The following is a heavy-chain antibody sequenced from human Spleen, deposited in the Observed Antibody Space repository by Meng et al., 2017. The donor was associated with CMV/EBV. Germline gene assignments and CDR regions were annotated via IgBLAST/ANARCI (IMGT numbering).Heavy chain of an antibody. V-gene: IGHV3-74*01. D-gene: IGHD2-2*02. J-gene: IGHJ6*02. CDR3: ARTYPNYYYGMDV. CDR1: GFTVSSNY. Sequence: GGSLRLSCAASGFTVSSNYMSWVRQAPGKGLVWVSHINSDGSDTTYADSVKGRFTISRDNAKNTLYLQMNSLRAEDVAVYYCARTYPNYYYGMDVWGQGTTVTVSS. CDR2: INSDGSDT.